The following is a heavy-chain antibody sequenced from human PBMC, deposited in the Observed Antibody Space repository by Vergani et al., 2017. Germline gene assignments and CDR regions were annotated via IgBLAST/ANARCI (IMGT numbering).Heavy chain of an antibody. D-gene: IGHD2-21*02. V-gene: IGHV3-30-3*01. J-gene: IGHJ4*02. CDR3: ARSVVTAYFDY. CDR2: ISYDGSNK. CDR1: GFTFSSYA. Sequence: VQLVESGGGLVKPGRSLRLSCAASGFTFSSYAMHWVRQAPGKGLEWVAVISYDGSNKYYADSVKGRFTISRDNSKNTLYLQMNSLRAEDTAVYYCARSVVTAYFDYWGQGTLVTVSS.